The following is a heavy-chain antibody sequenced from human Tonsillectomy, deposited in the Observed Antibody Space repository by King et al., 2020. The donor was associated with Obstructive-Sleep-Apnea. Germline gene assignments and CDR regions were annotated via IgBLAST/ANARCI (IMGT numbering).Heavy chain of an antibody. CDR1: GFTFSTYA. CDR3: ARDTKIRGGYYGGDDYFHH. CDR2: TSYDGSNK. Sequence: VQLVESGGGVVQPGRSLRLSCAASGFTFSTYAMHWVRQAPGKGLEWVAITSYDGSNKYYADSVKGRFTISRDNSKNTLYLQMNRLKTDDTAVYCCARDTKIRGGYYGGDDYFHHWGQGTLVTVSS. D-gene: IGHD3-22*01. V-gene: IGHV3-30*04. J-gene: IGHJ1*01.